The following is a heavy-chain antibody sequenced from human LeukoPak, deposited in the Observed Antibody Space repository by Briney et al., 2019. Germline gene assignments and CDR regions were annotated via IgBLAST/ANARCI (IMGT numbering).Heavy chain of an antibody. V-gene: IGHV1-18*01. J-gene: IGHJ4*02. D-gene: IGHD6-13*01. CDR3: ASSTAGYSSSCYLDY. Sequence: VASVKVSCKASGYTFTSYGISWVRQAPGQGLEWMGWISAYNGNTNYAQKLQGRVTMTTDTSTSTAYMELRSLRSDDTAVYYCASSTAGYSSSCYLDYWGQGTLVTVSS. CDR2: ISAYNGNT. CDR1: GYTFTSYG.